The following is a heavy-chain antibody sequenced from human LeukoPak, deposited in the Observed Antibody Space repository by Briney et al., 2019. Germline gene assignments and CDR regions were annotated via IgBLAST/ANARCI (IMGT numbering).Heavy chain of an antibody. CDR1: GFTFSSYA. CDR2: ISGSGGST. J-gene: IGHJ4*02. D-gene: IGHD3-10*01. CDR3: ARRTRGSGSSDY. V-gene: IGHV3-23*01. Sequence: QLGGSLRLSCAASGFTFSSYAMSWVRQAPGKGLEWVSAISGSGGSTYYADSVKGRFTISRDNSKNTLYLQMNSLRAEDTAVYYCARRTRGSGSSDYWGQGTLVTVSS.